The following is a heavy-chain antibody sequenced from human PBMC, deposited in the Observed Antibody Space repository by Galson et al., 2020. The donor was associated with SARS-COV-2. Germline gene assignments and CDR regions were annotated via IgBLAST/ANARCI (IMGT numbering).Heavy chain of an antibody. D-gene: IGHD6-13*01. CDR3: ARGEIAAADSLAEYFQH. CDR1: GYSISSGYY. V-gene: IGHV4-38-2*02. J-gene: IGHJ1*01. CDR2: IYHSGST. Sequence: ASETLSLTCTVSGYSISSGYYWGWIRQPPGKGLEWIGSIYHSGSTYYNPSLKSRVTISVDTSKNQFSLKLSSVTAADTAVYYCARGEIAAADSLAEYFQHWGQGTLVTVSS.